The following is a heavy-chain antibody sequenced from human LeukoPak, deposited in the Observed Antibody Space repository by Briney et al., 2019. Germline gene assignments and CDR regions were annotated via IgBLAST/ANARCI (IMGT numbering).Heavy chain of an antibody. CDR2: INPDGNKK. D-gene: IGHD5-18*01. J-gene: IGHJ4*02. V-gene: IGHV3-7*01. CDR3: ARDLAYSRLDY. Sequence: GSLSLSCAVSGLTFSSSWMDWVRQAPGKGLEWVASINPDGNKKYSADSVKGRFTISRDNAENSLYLQMDSLRVEDTAFYYCARDLAYSRLDYWGQGMLVTVSS. CDR1: GLTFSSSW.